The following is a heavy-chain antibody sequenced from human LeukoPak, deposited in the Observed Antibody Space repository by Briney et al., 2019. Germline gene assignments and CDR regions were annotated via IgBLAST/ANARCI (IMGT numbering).Heavy chain of an antibody. Sequence: GGSLRLSCAASGFTFSSYWMHWVRQAPGKGLVWVSRINSDGSSTSYADSVKGRFTISRDNAKNTLYLQMNSLRAEDTAVYYCARFRMTQVFDYWGQGTLVTVSS. J-gene: IGHJ4*02. D-gene: IGHD2-15*01. CDR1: GFTFSSYW. CDR2: INSDGSST. CDR3: ARFRMTQVFDY. V-gene: IGHV3-74*01.